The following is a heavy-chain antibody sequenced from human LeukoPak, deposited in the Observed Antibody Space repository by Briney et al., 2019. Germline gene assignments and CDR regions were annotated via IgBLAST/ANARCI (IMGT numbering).Heavy chain of an antibody. CDR1: GGTFSSYA. V-gene: IGHV1-69*13. D-gene: IGHD3-3*01. CDR3: ASWFWSGYNWFDP. CDR2: IIPTFDTA. J-gene: IGHJ5*02. Sequence: ASVKVSCKASGGTFSSYAISWVRQAPGQGLEWMGGIIPTFDTANHAQKFQGRVTITADESTSTAYMELSSLRSEDTAVYYCASWFWSGYNWFDPWGQGTLVTVSS.